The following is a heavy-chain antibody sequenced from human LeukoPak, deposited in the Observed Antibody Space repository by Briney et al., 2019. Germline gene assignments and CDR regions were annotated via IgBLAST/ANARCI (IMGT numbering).Heavy chain of an antibody. Sequence: PSETLSLTCTVSGGSISSYYWSWIRQPPGKGLEWIGYIYYSGSTNYNPSLKSRVTISVDTSKNQFSLKLSSVTAADTAVYYCARDLRYSSSWPHFDYWGQGTLVTVSP. V-gene: IGHV4-59*01. CDR2: IYYSGST. CDR1: GGSISSYY. CDR3: ARDLRYSSSWPHFDY. D-gene: IGHD6-13*01. J-gene: IGHJ4*02.